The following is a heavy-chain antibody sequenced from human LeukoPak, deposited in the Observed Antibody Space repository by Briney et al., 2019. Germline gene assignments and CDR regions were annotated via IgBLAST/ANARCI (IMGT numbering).Heavy chain of an antibody. J-gene: IGHJ1*01. CDR1: GFTFSSYG. D-gene: IGHD3-22*01. Sequence: PGRSLRLSCAASGFTFSSYGMHGGRQAPAEGLWRVAVIWIDGSNKYYADSVKVRFTISRDNSKNTLYLQMNSLRAEDTAVYYCARPYYYDTSGDSGRGYLQYWGQGTLVTVPS. CDR3: ARPYYYDTSGDSGRGYLQY. V-gene: IGHV3-33*01. CDR2: IWIDGSNK.